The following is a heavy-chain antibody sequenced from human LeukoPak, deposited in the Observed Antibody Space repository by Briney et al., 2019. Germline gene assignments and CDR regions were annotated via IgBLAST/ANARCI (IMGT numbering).Heavy chain of an antibody. D-gene: IGHD4-17*01. CDR2: IIPILGIA. J-gene: IGHJ4*02. V-gene: IGHV1-69*02. Sequence: ASVKVSCKASGGTFSSYTISWVRQAPGQGLEWMGMIIPILGIANYAQKFQGRVTITADKSTSTAYMELSSLRSEDTAVYYCARGGLGMTTVTKFDYWGQGTLVTVSS. CDR3: ARGGLGMTTVTKFDY. CDR1: GGTFSSYT.